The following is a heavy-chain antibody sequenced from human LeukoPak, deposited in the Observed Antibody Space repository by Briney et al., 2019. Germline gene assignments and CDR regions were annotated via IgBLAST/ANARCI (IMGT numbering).Heavy chain of an antibody. CDR3: ARGSSGWSFDY. J-gene: IGHJ4*02. CDR1: GGSFSGYY. CDR2: INHSGST. V-gene: IGHV4-34*01. D-gene: IGHD6-19*01. Sequence: PSETLSLTCAVYGGSFSGYYWSWIRQPPGKGLEWIGEINHSGSTNYNPSLKSRVTIPVDTSKNQFSLKLSSVTAADTAVYYCARGSSGWSFDYWGQGTLVTVSS.